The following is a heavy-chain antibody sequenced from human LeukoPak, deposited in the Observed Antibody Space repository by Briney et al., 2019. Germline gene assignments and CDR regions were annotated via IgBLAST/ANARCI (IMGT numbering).Heavy chain of an antibody. Sequence: GGSLRLSCAASGFTFSSYAMSWVRQAPGKGLEWVSAISGSGGSTYYADSVKGRFTISRDNSKNTLYLQINSLRAEDTAVYYCAKDHVYSSSWNWFDPWGQGTLVTVSS. CDR2: ISGSGGST. CDR1: GFTFSSYA. V-gene: IGHV3-23*01. J-gene: IGHJ5*02. CDR3: AKDHVYSSSWNWFDP. D-gene: IGHD6-13*01.